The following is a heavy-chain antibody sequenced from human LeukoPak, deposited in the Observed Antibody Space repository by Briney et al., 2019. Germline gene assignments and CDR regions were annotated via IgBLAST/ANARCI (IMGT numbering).Heavy chain of an antibody. V-gene: IGHV3-21*01. CDR3: ARDHYYDSSGYYTGCFDP. CDR2: ISSSSGYI. D-gene: IGHD3-22*01. CDR1: GFTFSSYS. Sequence: GGSLRLSCAASGFTFSSYSMNWVRQAPGKGLEWVSSISSSSGYIYYADSVKGRFTISRDNAQNSLYLQMNSLRAEDTAVYYCARDHYYDSSGYYTGCFDPWGQGTLVTVSS. J-gene: IGHJ5*02.